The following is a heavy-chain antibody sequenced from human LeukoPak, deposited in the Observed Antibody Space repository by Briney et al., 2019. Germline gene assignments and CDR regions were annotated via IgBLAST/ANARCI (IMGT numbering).Heavy chain of an antibody. Sequence: SETLSLTCTVSGGSISSYYWSRIRQPPGKGLEWIGYIYYSGSTNYNPSLKSRVTISVDTSKNQFSLNLSSVTAADTAVYYCARSTRTAIAALNYWGQGTLVTVSS. V-gene: IGHV4-59*01. D-gene: IGHD6-25*01. CDR2: IYYSGST. J-gene: IGHJ4*02. CDR3: ARSTRTAIAALNY. CDR1: GGSISSYY.